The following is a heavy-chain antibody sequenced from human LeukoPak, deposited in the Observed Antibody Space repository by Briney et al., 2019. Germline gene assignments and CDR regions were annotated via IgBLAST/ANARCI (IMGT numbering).Heavy chain of an antibody. CDR3: AKPISGGLAVTADWFDP. CDR1: GFAFSFSA. Sequence: GGSLTLSCEASGFAFSFSAMTWVRRAPGTGLEWVSSINANAINTYYADSVKGRITISRDNSKSTLYLQLNSLRAEDTAVYYCAKPISGGLAVTADWFDPWGQGTLVTVSS. V-gene: IGHV3-23*01. D-gene: IGHD6-19*01. J-gene: IGHJ5*02. CDR2: INANAINT.